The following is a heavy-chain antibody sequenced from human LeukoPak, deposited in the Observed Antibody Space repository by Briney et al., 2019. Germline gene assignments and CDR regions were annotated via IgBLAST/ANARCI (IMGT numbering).Heavy chain of an antibody. CDR3: ARGNPYYDFWSVTALHYYYGMDV. J-gene: IGHJ6*02. Sequence: SETLSLTCAVYGGSFSGYYWSWIRQPPGKGLEWIGEINHSGSTNYNPSLKSRVTISVDTPKNQFSLKLSSVTAADTAVYYCARGNPYYDFWSVTALHYYYGMDVWGQGTTVTVSS. CDR2: INHSGST. CDR1: GGSFSGYY. V-gene: IGHV4-34*01. D-gene: IGHD3-3*01.